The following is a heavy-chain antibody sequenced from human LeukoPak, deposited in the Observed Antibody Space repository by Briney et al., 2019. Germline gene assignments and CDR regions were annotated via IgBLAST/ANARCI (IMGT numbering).Heavy chain of an antibody. J-gene: IGHJ4*02. CDR1: GYTFTNYG. D-gene: IGHD3-10*02. V-gene: IGHV1-18*01. CDR3: ARDISEWLSSGSSY. CDR2: ISAYNGNT. Sequence: ASVKVSCKASGYTFTNYGISWVRQAPGQGLEWMGWISAYNGNTNYAQNLQGRVTMTTDTSTSTLYMELRSLRSDDTAVYYCARDISEWLSSGSSYWGQGTLVTVSS.